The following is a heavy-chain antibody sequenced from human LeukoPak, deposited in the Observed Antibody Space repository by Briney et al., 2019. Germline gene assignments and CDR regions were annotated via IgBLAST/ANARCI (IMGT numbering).Heavy chain of an antibody. V-gene: IGHV3-11*01. CDR3: ARAYCGGDPPPCVFDI. J-gene: IGHJ3*02. CDR2: ISSSGSTI. Sequence: GGSLRLSCAASGFTFSDYYMSWIRQAPGKGLEWVSYISSSGSTIYYADSVKGRFTISRDNAKNSLYLQMNSLRAEDTAVYYCARAYCGGDPPPCVFDIWGQGTMVTVSS. D-gene: IGHD2-21*02. CDR1: GFTFSDYY.